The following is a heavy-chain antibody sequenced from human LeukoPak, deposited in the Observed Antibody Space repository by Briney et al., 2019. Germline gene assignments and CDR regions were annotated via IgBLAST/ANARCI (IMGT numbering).Heavy chain of an antibody. CDR3: ARVGTPSYYYGMDV. V-gene: IGHV3-7*04. CDR2: IKQDGSEK. CDR1: GFTFSSYW. Sequence: GGSLRLSCAASGFTFSSYWMSWVRQAPGKGLEWVANIKQDGSEKYYVDSVKGRFTISRDNAKNSLYLQMNSLRAEDTAVYYCARVGTPSYYYGMDVWGQGTTVTVFS. D-gene: IGHD1-1*01. J-gene: IGHJ6*02.